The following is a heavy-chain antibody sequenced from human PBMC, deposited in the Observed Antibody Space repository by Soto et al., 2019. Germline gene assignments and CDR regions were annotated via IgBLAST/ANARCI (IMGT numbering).Heavy chain of an antibody. Sequence: PGGSLRLSCAASVFPFSSYGMHWVRQAPGKGLEWVALISYDGSNKYYADSVKGRFTISRDNSKNTLYLQMNSLRAEDTAVYYCAKEPIPVYYYYGMDVWGQGTTVTVSS. CDR1: VFPFSSYG. CDR2: ISYDGSNK. J-gene: IGHJ6*02. V-gene: IGHV3-30*18. CDR3: AKEPIPVYYYYGMDV.